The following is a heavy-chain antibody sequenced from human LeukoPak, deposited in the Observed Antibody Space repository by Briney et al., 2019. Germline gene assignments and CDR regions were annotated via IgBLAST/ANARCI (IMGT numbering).Heavy chain of an antibody. Sequence: PGGSLRLSCAASGFTFSSYWMHWVRQAPGKGLVWVSRINSDGSSTSYADSVKGRFTISRDNAKNTLYLQMNSLRAEDTAVYYCARERGYYGSGSYYHYWGQGTLVTVSS. D-gene: IGHD3-10*01. V-gene: IGHV3-74*01. CDR2: INSDGSST. CDR1: GFTFSSYW. CDR3: ARERGYYGSGSYYHY. J-gene: IGHJ4*02.